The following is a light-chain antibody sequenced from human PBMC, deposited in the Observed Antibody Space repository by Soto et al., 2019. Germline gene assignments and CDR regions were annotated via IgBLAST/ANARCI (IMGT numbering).Light chain of an antibody. J-gene: IGKJ1*01. CDR2: GAS. CDR1: QSVSSN. CDR3: QQYNNWPPWT. Sequence: EIVMTQSPATLSVSPGERATLSCRASQSVSSNLAWYQQKPDQAPRLLIYGASTRATGIPARFSGSGSGTEFTLIISSLQSEDFAVYYCQQYNNWPPWTFGQGTKVEIK. V-gene: IGKV3-15*01.